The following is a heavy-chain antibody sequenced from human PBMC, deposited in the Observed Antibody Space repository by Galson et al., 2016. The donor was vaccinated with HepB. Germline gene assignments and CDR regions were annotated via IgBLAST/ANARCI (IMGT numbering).Heavy chain of an antibody. J-gene: IGHJ4*02. V-gene: IGHV3-23*01. D-gene: IGHD3-9*01. Sequence: SLRLSCAASGFTFSSYAMSWVRQAPGKGLEWVSSSGSGGPTYYADSVKGRFTISRENSKNTLFLQLHSLRADDTAVYYCAKSVLEYDILTGYYTRGADYWGQGTLVTVSS. CDR3: AKSVLEYDILTGYYTRGADY. CDR2: SGSGGPT. CDR1: GFTFSSYA.